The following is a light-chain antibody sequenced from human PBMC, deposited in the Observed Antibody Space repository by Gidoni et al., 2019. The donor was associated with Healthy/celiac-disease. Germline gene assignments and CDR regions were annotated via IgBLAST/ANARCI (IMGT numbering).Light chain of an antibody. V-gene: IGKV1-5*03. CDR2: KAS. Sequence: DIQMTPSPSTLSASVGDRVTITCRASQSISSWLAWYQQKPGKAPKLLIYKASSLESGVPSRFSGSGSGTEFTLTISSLQPDDFATYYCQQYNSYSRSFGQGTKLEIK. J-gene: IGKJ2*04. CDR1: QSISSW. CDR3: QQYNSYSRS.